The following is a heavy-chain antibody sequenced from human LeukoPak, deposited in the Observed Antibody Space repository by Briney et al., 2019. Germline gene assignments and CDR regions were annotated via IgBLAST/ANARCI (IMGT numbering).Heavy chain of an antibody. J-gene: IGHJ4*02. CDR2: IYHSGST. V-gene: IGHV4-38-2*01. Sequence: SETLSLTCAVSGYSISSGYYWGWIRQPPGKGLEWIGSIYHSGSTYYSPSLKSRVTISVHTSKNQFSLKLSSVTAADTAVYYCARRVWGSYRPTFDYWGQGTLVTVSS. CDR1: GYSISSGYY. D-gene: IGHD3-16*02. CDR3: ARRVWGSYRPTFDY.